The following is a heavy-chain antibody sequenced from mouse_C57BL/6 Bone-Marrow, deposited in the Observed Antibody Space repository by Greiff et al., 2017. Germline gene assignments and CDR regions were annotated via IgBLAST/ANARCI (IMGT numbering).Heavy chain of an antibody. D-gene: IGHD2-2*01. CDR1: GYTFTSYW. CDR2: IHPNSGST. V-gene: IGHV1-64*01. Sequence: QVHVKQPGAELVKPGASVKLSCKASGYTFTSYWMHWVKQRPGQGLEWIGMIHPNSGSTNYNEKFKSKATLTVDKSSSTAYMQLSSLTSEDSAVYYCARYEGGYLFAYWGQGTLVTVSA. CDR3: ARYEGGYLFAY. J-gene: IGHJ3*01.